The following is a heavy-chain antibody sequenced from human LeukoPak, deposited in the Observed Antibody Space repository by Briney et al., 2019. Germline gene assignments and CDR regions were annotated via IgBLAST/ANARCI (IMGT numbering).Heavy chain of an antibody. CDR1: GGTFSSYA. V-gene: IGHV1-69*13. J-gene: IGHJ6*04. D-gene: IGHD6-19*01. CDR2: IIPIFGTA. Sequence: ASVKVSCKASGGTFSSYAISWVRQAPGQGLEWMGGIIPIFGTANYAQKFQGRVTITADESTSTAYMELSSLRSEDTAVYYCVRSRGGWSCMDVWGKGTTVTVSS. CDR3: VRSRGGWSCMDV.